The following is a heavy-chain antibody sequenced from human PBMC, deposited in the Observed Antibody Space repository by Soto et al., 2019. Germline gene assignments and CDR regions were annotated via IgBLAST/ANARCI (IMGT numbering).Heavy chain of an antibody. Sequence: GGSLRLSCAASGFTFSSYAMSWVRQAPGKGLEWVSAISGSGGSTYYADSVKGRFTSSRDNSKNTLYLQMNSLRAEDTAVYYCAKSPRGYYGSGSLYGMEVWGQGTTVTVSS. CDR1: GFTFSSYA. V-gene: IGHV3-23*01. J-gene: IGHJ6*02. CDR3: AKSPRGYYGSGSLYGMEV. CDR2: ISGSGGST. D-gene: IGHD3-10*01.